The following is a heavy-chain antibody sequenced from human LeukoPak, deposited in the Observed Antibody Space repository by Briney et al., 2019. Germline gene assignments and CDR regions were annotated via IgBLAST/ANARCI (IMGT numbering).Heavy chain of an antibody. CDR3: ARDRILESAGNSDAFNM. Sequence: ASVKVSCKASGYTFNGYYIHWVRQAPGQGLEWMGWINPNSGGTNYAQKFQGRVTMTRDTSSSTAYMELSRLRSGDTAVYYCARDRILESAGNSDAFNMWGQGTMVIVSS. V-gene: IGHV1-2*02. CDR2: INPNSGGT. CDR1: GYTFNGYY. J-gene: IGHJ3*02. D-gene: IGHD6-13*01.